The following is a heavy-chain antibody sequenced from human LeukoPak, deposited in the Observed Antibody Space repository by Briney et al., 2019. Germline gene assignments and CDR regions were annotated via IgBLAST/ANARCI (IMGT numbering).Heavy chain of an antibody. Sequence: SVKVSCKASGFTFTSSAVQWVRQARGQRLEWIGWIVVGSGNTNYAQRFQGRVTMTRDTSTSTVYMELSSLRSEDTAVHCCARVQDDYGMGVWGQGTTVTVSS. CDR1: GFTFTSSA. CDR3: ARVQDDYGMGV. CDR2: IVVGSGNT. J-gene: IGHJ6*02. D-gene: IGHD2-15*01. V-gene: IGHV1-58*01.